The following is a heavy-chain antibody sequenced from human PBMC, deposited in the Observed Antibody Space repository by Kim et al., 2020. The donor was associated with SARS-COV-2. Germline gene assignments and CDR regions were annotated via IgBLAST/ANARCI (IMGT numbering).Heavy chain of an antibody. D-gene: IGHD3-9*01. CDR1: GGSFSGYY. V-gene: IGHV4-34*01. J-gene: IGHJ4*02. Sequence: SETLSLTCAVYGGSFSGYYWSWIRQPPGKGLEWIGEINHSGSTNYNPSLKSRVTISVDTSKNQFSLKLSSVTAADTAVYYCARGAPPSPSSWDILTGYYPFDYWGQGTLVTVSS. CDR3: ARGAPPSPSSWDILTGYYPFDY. CDR2: INHSGST.